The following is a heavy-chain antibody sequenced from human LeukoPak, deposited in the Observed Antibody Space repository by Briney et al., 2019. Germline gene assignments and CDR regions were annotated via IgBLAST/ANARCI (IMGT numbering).Heavy chain of an antibody. V-gene: IGHV4-59*01. D-gene: IGHD6-19*01. CDR1: GGSISSYY. CDR2: IYYRGIT. CDR3: ARETVAGSNFDY. Sequence: SETLSLTCTVSGGSISSYYWSWIRQPPGKGLEWIGCIYYRGITNYNPSLKSRVTISVDTSKNQFSLKLSSVTAADTAVYYCARETVAGSNFDYWGQGTLVTVSS. J-gene: IGHJ4*02.